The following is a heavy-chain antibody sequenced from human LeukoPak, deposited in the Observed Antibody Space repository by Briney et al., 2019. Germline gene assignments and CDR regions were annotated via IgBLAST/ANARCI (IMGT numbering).Heavy chain of an antibody. CDR3: ARDRDFDF. CDR1: GFTFTDYN. Sequence: GGSLRLSCAASGFTFTDYNMNWVRQAPGKGLGWVSSISSSSTYIYYADSVKGRFTISRDNAKNSLYLQMNSLSAEDTAVYYCARDRDFDFWGQGTLVTVSS. J-gene: IGHJ4*02. CDR2: ISSSSTYI. V-gene: IGHV3-21*01.